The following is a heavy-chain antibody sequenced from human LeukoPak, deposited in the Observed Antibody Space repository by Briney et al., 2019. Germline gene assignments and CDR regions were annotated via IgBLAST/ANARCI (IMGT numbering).Heavy chain of an antibody. Sequence: GRSLRLSCAASGFTFSSYAMHWVRQAPGKGLEWVAVISYDGSNKYYADSVKGRFTISRDNSKNTLYLQMNSLRAEDTAVYYCARDRSYCDEGFDYWGQGTLVTVSS. V-gene: IGHV3-30-3*01. CDR1: GFTFSSYA. D-gene: IGHD3-22*01. J-gene: IGHJ4*02. CDR3: ARDRSYCDEGFDY. CDR2: ISYDGSNK.